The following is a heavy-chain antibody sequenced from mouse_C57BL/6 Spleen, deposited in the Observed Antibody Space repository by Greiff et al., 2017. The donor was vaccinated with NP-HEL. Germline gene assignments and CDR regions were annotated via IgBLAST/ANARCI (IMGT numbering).Heavy chain of an antibody. CDR2: ISSGSSTL. Sequence: DVMLVESGGGLVKPGGSLKLSCAASGFTFSDYGMHWVRQAPEKGLEWVAYISSGSSTLYYADTVKGRFTISRDNAKNTLFLQMNSLRSEDTAMYYCARNYDYESWFAYWGQGTLVTVSA. CDR1: GFTFSDYG. CDR3: ARNYDYESWFAY. D-gene: IGHD2-4*01. J-gene: IGHJ3*01. V-gene: IGHV5-17*01.